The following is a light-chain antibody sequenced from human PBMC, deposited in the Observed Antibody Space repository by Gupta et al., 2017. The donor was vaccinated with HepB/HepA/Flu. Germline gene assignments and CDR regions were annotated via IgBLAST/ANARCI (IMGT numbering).Light chain of an antibody. CDR3: QSYDSSLSGWV. Sequence: QSVLTQPPSVSGAPGQRVTISCTGTSSKIGAGYDVHWYEQLPGTAPKLLIYGNSNRPSGVPDRFSGSKSGTSASLAITGLQAEDEADYYFQSYDSSLSGWVFGGGTKLTVL. CDR2: GNS. J-gene: IGLJ3*02. CDR1: SSKIGAGYD. V-gene: IGLV1-40*01.